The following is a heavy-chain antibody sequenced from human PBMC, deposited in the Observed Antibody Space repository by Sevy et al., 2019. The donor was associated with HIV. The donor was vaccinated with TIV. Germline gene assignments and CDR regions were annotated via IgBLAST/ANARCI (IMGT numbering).Heavy chain of an antibody. D-gene: IGHD2-8*01. CDR2: ISSSSSYI. Sequence: GGSLRLSCAASGFTFSSYSMNWVRQAPGKGLEWDSSISSSSSYIYYADSVKGRFTISRDNAKNSLYLQMNSLRAEDTAVYYCARVPNGGEYYFDYWGQGTLVTVSS. CDR3: ARVPNGGEYYFDY. V-gene: IGHV3-21*01. CDR1: GFTFSSYS. J-gene: IGHJ4*02.